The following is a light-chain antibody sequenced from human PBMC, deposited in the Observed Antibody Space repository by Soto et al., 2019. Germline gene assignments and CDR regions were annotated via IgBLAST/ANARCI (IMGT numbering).Light chain of an antibody. CDR3: QQYANSPLT. CDR1: QSVGNNY. Sequence: IVFSHSPVTLSFFPREKNTLSRRASQSVGNNYLAWFQHKPGQAPRLLIYGASSRATGIPDRFSGSGSGTDFTLTISRLEPEDFTVYYCQQYANSPLTFGQGTKVDIK. V-gene: IGKV3-20*01. J-gene: IGKJ1*01. CDR2: GAS.